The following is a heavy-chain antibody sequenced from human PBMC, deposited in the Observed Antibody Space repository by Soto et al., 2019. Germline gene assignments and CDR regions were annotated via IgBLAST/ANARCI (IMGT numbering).Heavy chain of an antibody. CDR1: GCSISSYY. J-gene: IGHJ3*02. CDR2: IYYSGTT. D-gene: IGHD2-21*02. CDR3: ASTHIVVVTDAFDI. V-gene: IGHV4-59*01. Sequence: XETLALTCTVAGCSISSYYWSWIRQPPGKGLEWIGYIYYSGTTNYNPSLKSRVTISVDTSKNQFSLKLSSVTAADTAVYYCASTHIVVVTDAFDIWGQGTMATVSS.